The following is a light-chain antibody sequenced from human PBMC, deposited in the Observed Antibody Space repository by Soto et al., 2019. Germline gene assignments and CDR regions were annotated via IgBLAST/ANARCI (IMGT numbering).Light chain of an antibody. CDR2: DAS. CDR1: QSVSSY. J-gene: IGKJ4*01. CDR3: QQRSNWLT. Sequence: EIVLTQSPATLSLSPGERATLSCRASQSVSSYLAWYQQKPGQAPRLLIYDASNRATGIPTRFSGSGSGTDLTLTISSLDPEDCAGYWWQQRSNWLTFGGGTKVEIK. V-gene: IGKV3-11*01.